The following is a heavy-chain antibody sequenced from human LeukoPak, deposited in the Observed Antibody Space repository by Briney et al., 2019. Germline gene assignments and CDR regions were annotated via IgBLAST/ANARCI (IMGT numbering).Heavy chain of an antibody. CDR1: GFTFDDYG. J-gene: IGHJ4*02. D-gene: IGHD3-22*01. Sequence: PGGSLRLSCAASGFTFDDYGMSWVRQAPGKGLEWVSGINWNGGSTGYADSVKGRYTISRDNAKNSLYLQMNSLRAGDTALYYCARERTYYYDSNPDYFDYWGQGTLVTVSS. V-gene: IGHV3-20*04. CDR2: INWNGGST. CDR3: ARERTYYYDSNPDYFDY.